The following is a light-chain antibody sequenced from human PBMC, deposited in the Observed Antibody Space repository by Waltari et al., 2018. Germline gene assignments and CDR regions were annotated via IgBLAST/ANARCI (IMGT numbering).Light chain of an antibody. J-gene: IGKJ1*01. Sequence: EIVLTQSPGPLSSSPGYRAILSCRASQSVGRTLVWYQQKPGQAPRLLIYDATNRATGIPDRFSGSGSGTDFSLTISSLEPDDFAVYYCQKYGTLPATFGQGTKVEIK. CDR3: QKYGTLPAT. V-gene: IGKV3-20*01. CDR1: QSVGRT. CDR2: DAT.